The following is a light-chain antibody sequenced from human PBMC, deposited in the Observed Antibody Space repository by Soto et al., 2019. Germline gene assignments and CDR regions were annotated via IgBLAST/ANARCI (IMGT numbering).Light chain of an antibody. V-gene: IGKV3-20*01. CDR2: GAS. CDR3: QQYGSSPTWT. CDR1: QTITSN. J-gene: IGKJ1*01. Sequence: EIVLTQSPGTLSLSPVERATLSCRANQTITSNLAWYQQKPGQAPRLLIYGASSRATGIPDRFSGSGSGTDFTLTISRLEPEDFAVYYCQQYGSSPTWTFGQGTKVDIK.